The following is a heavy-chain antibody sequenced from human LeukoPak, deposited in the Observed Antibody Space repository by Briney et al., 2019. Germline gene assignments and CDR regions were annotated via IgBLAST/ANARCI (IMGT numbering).Heavy chain of an antibody. CDR1: EFAFSTYN. J-gene: IGHJ4*02. V-gene: IGHV3-48*04. D-gene: IGHD5-18*01. Sequence: PGGSLRLSCAASEFAFSTYNMNWVRQAPGKGLEWVSYISTGSSTTYYADSVKGRFTVSRDNAKNSLYLQMNSLRAEDTAVYYCVRSRGYSYGRGLYFDYWGQGTLVTVSS. CDR3: VRSRGYSYGRGLYFDY. CDR2: ISTGSSTT.